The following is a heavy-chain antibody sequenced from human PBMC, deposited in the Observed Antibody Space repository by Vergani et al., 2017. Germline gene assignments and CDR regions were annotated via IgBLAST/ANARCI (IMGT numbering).Heavy chain of an antibody. V-gene: IGHV3-7*04. CDR1: GFTFSSYW. CDR3: ARVTYYYDSSGYYYGDYFDY. Sequence: EVQLVESGGGLVQPGGSLKLSCAASGFTFSSYWMSWVRKAPGKGLEWVANIKQDESEQYYLDTVKGRFTIPRENAKNSLYMKLNSLRVEDTAVYSCARVTYYYDSSGYYYGDYFDYWGQGTLVTVSS. D-gene: IGHD3-22*01. CDR2: IKQDESEQ. J-gene: IGHJ4*02.